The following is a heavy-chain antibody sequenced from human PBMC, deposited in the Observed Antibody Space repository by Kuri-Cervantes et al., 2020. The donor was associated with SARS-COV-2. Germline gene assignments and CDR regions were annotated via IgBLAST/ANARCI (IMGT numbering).Heavy chain of an antibody. V-gene: IGHV4-34*01. Sequence: PSETLSLTCAFYGESFSGYYWNWIRQSPGKGLEWIGEINHSGSTNYNPPLKSRVTISVDTSKNQFSLKLSSVTAADTAVYYCARDKDGSGSLWFDPWGQGTLVTVSS. CDR3: ARDKDGSGSLWFDP. CDR2: INHSGST. J-gene: IGHJ5*02. CDR1: GESFSGYY. D-gene: IGHD3-10*01.